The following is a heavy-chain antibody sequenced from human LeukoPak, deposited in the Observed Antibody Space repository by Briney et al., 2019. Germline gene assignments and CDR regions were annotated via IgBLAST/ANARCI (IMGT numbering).Heavy chain of an antibody. Sequence: SETLSLTCAVYGGPFPGYYWSWIRQPPGKGLEWIGEIDVNGYTKSNPSLKSRVTISVDPSKNQFSLKLRSMTAADVALYSCVRQIGACAFDVWGQGTMVTVSS. J-gene: IGHJ3*01. CDR1: GGPFPGYY. CDR3: VRQIGACAFDV. CDR2: IDVNGYT. V-gene: IGHV4-34*01. D-gene: IGHD2/OR15-2a*01.